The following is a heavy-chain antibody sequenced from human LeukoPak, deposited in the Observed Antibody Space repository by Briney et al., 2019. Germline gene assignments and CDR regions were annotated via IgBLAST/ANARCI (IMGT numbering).Heavy chain of an antibody. Sequence: QPGGSLRLSCAASGFTLSSYPMNWVRQAPGKGLEWVSTFVRGSTYYADTVQGRFTISRDSSKNTLYLQMNSLRADDTALYFCTRAAPYGTSWYGKNDYWGQGTLVAVSS. CDR2: FVRGST. D-gene: IGHD6-13*01. CDR1: GFTLSSYP. J-gene: IGHJ4*02. V-gene: IGHV3-23*01. CDR3: TRAAPYGTSWYGKNDY.